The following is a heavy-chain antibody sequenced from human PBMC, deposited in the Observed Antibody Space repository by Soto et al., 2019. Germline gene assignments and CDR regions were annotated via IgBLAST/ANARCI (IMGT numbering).Heavy chain of an antibody. Sequence: SVKVSCKASEGTFSSYAISWVRQALGQGLEWMGGIIPIFGTANYAQKFQGRVTITADKSTSTAYMELSSLRSEDTAVYYCARGYYGSGSYFYYYYGMDVWGQGTTVTVSS. CDR3: ARGYYGSGSYFYYYYGMDV. V-gene: IGHV1-69*06. J-gene: IGHJ6*02. CDR1: EGTFSSYA. D-gene: IGHD3-10*01. CDR2: IIPIFGTA.